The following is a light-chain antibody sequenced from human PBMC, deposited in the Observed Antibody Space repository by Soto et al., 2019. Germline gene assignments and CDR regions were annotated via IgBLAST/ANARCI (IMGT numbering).Light chain of an antibody. Sequence: QSVLTQPPSVSGAPGQRVTISCTGSSSNIGAGYDVHWYQQLPGTAPKLLIYGDNNRPSGVPDRFSGSKSGTSASLAITGLQADDEADYYCQSYDSNLSCWVFGGGTKLTVL. V-gene: IGLV1-40*01. CDR3: QSYDSNLSCWV. CDR1: SSNIGAGYD. J-gene: IGLJ3*02. CDR2: GDN.